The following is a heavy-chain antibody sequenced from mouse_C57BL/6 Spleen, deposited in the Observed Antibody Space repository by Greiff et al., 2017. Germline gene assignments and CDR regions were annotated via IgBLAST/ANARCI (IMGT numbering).Heavy chain of an antibody. V-gene: IGHV1-54*01. CDR2: INPGSGGT. Sequence: QVQLKQSGAELVRPGTSVKVSCKASGYAFTNYLIEWVKQRPGQGLEWIGVINPGSGGTNYNEKFKGKATLTADKSSSTAYMQLSSLTSEDSAVYFCARDGFGYYGSSSYAMDYWGQGTSVTVSS. CDR1: GYAFTNYL. D-gene: IGHD1-1*01. CDR3: ARDGFGYYGSSSYAMDY. J-gene: IGHJ4*01.